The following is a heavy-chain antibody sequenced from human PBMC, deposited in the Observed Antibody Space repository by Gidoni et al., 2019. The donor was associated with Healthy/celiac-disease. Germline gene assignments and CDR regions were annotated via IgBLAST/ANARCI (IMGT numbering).Heavy chain of an antibody. D-gene: IGHD4-17*01. CDR3: ARHLGYGDYQWDSNWFDP. V-gene: IGHV4-39*01. CDR1: GGSISSSSYY. CDR2: IYYRGSP. J-gene: IGHJ5*01. Sequence: QLQLQESGPGLVKPSETLSLTCTVSGGSISSSSYYWGWIRQPPGKGLEWLGGIYYRGSPYYNPSLKSRVTISVDTSKNQFSLKLSSVTAADTAVYYCARHLGYGDYQWDSNWFDPWGQGTLVTVSS.